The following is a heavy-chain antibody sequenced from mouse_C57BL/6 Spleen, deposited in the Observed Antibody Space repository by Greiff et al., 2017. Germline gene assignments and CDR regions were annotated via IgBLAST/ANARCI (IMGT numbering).Heavy chain of an antibody. CDR3: ARGMEITTVHYAMDY. Sequence: LVESGAELARPGASVKLSCKASGYTFTSYGISWVKQRTGQGLEWIGEIYPRSGNTYYNEKFKGKATLTADKSSSTAYMELRSLTSEDSAVYFCARGMEITTVHYAMDYWGQGTSVTVSS. V-gene: IGHV1-81*01. CDR2: IYPRSGNT. CDR1: GYTFTSYG. D-gene: IGHD1-1*01. J-gene: IGHJ4*01.